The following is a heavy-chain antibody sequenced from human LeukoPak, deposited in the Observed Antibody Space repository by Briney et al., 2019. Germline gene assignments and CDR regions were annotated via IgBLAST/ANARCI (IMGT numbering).Heavy chain of an antibody. D-gene: IGHD2-21*02. Sequence: PLETLSLTCTVPGGSISSSSYYWGWIRQPPGRGLEWIGSIYYSGSTYYNPSLKSRVTISVDTSKNQFSLKLSSVTAADTAAYYCARLGVTAAGPQDYWGQGTLVTVSS. CDR1: GGSISSSSYY. CDR3: ARLGVTAAGPQDY. J-gene: IGHJ4*02. CDR2: IYYSGST. V-gene: IGHV4-39*01.